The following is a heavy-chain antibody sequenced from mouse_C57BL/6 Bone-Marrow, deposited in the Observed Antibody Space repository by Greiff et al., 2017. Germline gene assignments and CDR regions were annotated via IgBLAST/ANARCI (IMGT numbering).Heavy chain of an antibody. V-gene: IGHV5-12*01. D-gene: IGHD2-4*01. Sequence: EVMLVESGGGLVQPGGSLKLSCAASGFTFSDYYMYWVRQTPEKRLEWVAYISNGGGSTYYPDTVKGRFTISRDNAKNTLYLQMSRLKSEDTAMYYCARHGDYEAWFAYWGQGTLVTVSA. CDR3: ARHGDYEAWFAY. J-gene: IGHJ3*01. CDR1: GFTFSDYY. CDR2: ISNGGGST.